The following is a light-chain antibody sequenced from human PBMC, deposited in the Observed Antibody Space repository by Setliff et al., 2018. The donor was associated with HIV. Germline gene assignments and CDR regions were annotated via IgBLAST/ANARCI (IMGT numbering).Light chain of an antibody. CDR1: NSDIGTYNY. CDR3: SSYTSSSTLV. Sequence: QSALTQPASVSGSPGQSMTISCTGTNSDIGTYNYVSWYQQHPGKAPKLMIYEVSNRPSGVSNRFSGSKSANMASLTISGLQAEDEADYYCSSYTSSSTLVFGTGTKVTVL. CDR2: EVS. V-gene: IGLV2-14*01. J-gene: IGLJ1*01.